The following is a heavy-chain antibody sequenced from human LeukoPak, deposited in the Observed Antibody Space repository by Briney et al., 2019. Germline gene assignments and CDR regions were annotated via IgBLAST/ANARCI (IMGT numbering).Heavy chain of an antibody. Sequence: GGSLRLSCAASGFTFSDYAMHWVRQAPGKGLEWVAFIRYDEINKYYADSVKGRFTISRDSSKNTLYLQMNSLRAEDTAVYYCAKDRGYHYDSSGYYRMDAFDIWGQGTMVTVSS. CDR3: AKDRGYHYDSSGYYRMDAFDI. D-gene: IGHD3-22*01. CDR2: IRYDEINK. V-gene: IGHV3-30*02. CDR1: GFTFSDYA. J-gene: IGHJ3*02.